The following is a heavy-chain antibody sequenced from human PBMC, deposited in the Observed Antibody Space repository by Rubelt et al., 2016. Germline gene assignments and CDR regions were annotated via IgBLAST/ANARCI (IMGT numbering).Heavy chain of an antibody. J-gene: IGHJ6*03. CDR1: GGSFSGYY. Sequence: QMQLQQWGPGLLKPSEALSLTCVVYGGSFSGYYWSWIRQPPGRGLEWIGEMNHGGSPNYNPSLKSRVTISVDGSQNQFPLKLSSVTAADTAVYYCARGQPSRRHMDVWGKGTTVTVSS. V-gene: IGHV4-34*01. CDR3: ARGQPSRRHMDV. CDR2: MNHGGSP.